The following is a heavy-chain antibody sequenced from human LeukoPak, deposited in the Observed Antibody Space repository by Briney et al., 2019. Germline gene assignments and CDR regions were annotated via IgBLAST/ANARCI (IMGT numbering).Heavy chain of an antibody. Sequence: PGGSLRLSCAAAVFTFSSNALSWVRQAPGQGLDWVSSISVSSTTYYLDSVKGRFTISRDNSKNALYLQMNSLRGEDTALYYCAKCNLDNCREGFDIWGQGTMVTVSS. V-gene: IGHV3-23*01. CDR1: VFTFSSNA. J-gene: IGHJ3*02. CDR3: AKCNLDNCREGFDI. D-gene: IGHD1-1*01. CDR2: ISVSSTT.